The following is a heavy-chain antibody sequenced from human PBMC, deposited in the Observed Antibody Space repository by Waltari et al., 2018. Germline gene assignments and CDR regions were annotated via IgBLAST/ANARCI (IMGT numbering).Heavy chain of an antibody. CDR2: ISTNSIYK. Sequence: EVQLVASGGGLVQPGGSLRLACVASGFTFGDYGMEWVRQAPGKGLEWVSSISTNSIYKYYTDSVKGRFTISRDNAKNSLFLQMSSLSVEDTAVYFCARYSGSWAFDYWGQGILVTVSS. J-gene: IGHJ4*02. CDR3: ARYSGSWAFDY. CDR1: GFTFGDYG. D-gene: IGHD6-13*01. V-gene: IGHV3-21*04.